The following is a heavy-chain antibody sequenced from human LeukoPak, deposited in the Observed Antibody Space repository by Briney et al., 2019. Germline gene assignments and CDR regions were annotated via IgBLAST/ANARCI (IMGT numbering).Heavy chain of an antibody. CDR1: GFTFRTYT. Sequence: GGSLRLSCAASGFTFRTYTMNWVRQAPGKRLEWVSSISSDSRYIYYADSVKGRFTISRDNAQNSLYLQMNSLRVEDTAVYYCARDLGALRDYWGQGTLVTVSS. CDR2: ISSDSRYI. CDR3: ARDLGALRDY. D-gene: IGHD1-26*01. J-gene: IGHJ4*02. V-gene: IGHV3-21*01.